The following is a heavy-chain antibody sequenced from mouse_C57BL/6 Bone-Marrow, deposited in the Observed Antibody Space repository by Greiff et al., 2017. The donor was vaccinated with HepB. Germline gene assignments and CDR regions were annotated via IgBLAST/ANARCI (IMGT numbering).Heavy chain of an antibody. D-gene: IGHD1-1*01. CDR1: GYTFTSYG. CDR2: IYPRSGNT. Sequence: VKLQQSGAELARPGASVKLSCKASGYTFTSYGISWVKQRTGQGLEWIGEIYPRSGNTYYNEKFKGKATLTADKSSSTAYMELRSLTSEDSAVYFCAREAFITTVVADWYFDVWGTGTTVTVSS. J-gene: IGHJ1*03. V-gene: IGHV1-81*01. CDR3: AREAFITTVVADWYFDV.